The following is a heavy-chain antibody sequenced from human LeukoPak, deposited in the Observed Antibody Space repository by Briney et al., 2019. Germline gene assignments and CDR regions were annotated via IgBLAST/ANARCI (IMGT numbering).Heavy chain of an antibody. Sequence: SETLSLTCAVSGYSISSGYYWGWIRQPPGKGLEWIGSIYHSGSTYYNPSLKSRVTISVDTSKNQFSLKLSSVTAADTAVYYCASLPVERWFDPWGQGTLVTVSS. V-gene: IGHV4-38-2*01. J-gene: IGHJ5*02. CDR1: GYSISSGYY. CDR2: IYHSGST. CDR3: ASLPVERWFDP. D-gene: IGHD1-26*01.